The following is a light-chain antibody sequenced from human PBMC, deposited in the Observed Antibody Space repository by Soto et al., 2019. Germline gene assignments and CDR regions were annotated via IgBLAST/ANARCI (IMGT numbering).Light chain of an antibody. CDR2: GAS. V-gene: IGKV3-20*01. CDR3: HQYGSSPGT. CDR1: ENPNF. J-gene: IGKJ1*01. Sequence: DIVLTQSPGTLSLSPGERVTLSCRASENPNFLAWYQQKPGQAPRLLIYGASNRATGIPDRFSGSGSGTDFTLTISRLEPEDFAVYYCHQYGSSPGTFGQGTKVDVK.